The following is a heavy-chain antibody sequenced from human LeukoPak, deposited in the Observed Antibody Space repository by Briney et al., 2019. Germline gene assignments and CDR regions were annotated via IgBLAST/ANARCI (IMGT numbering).Heavy chain of an antibody. CDR1: GFTFSSYG. V-gene: IGHV3-48*01. Sequence: GGSLRLSCAASGFTFSSYGMNWVRQAPGKGLEWVSYISSSSTIYYADSVKGRFTISRDNAKNSLYLQMNSLRAEDTAVYYCARVGIQLWLPYFDYWGQGTLVTVSS. J-gene: IGHJ4*02. D-gene: IGHD5-18*01. CDR2: ISSSSTI. CDR3: ARVGIQLWLPYFDY.